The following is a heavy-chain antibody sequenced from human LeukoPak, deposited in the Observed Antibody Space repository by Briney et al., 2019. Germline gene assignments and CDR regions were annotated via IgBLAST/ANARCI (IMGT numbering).Heavy chain of an antibody. CDR1: GYSFTSYW. CDR2: IYPGDSDT. V-gene: IGHV5-51*01. D-gene: IGHD3-22*01. CDR3: ATQNYYDSSGYEH. J-gene: IGHJ4*02. Sequence: LGESLKISCKGSGYSFTSYWIGWVRQMPGKGLEWMGIIYPGDSDTRYSPSFQGQVTISADKSISTAYLQWSSLKASDTAMYYCATQNYYDSSGYEHWGQGTLVTVSS.